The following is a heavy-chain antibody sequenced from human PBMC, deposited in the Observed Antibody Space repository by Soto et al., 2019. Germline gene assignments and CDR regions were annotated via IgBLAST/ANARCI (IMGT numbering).Heavy chain of an antibody. CDR3: AKETDCSGGICFFD. J-gene: IGHJ4*02. CDR1: GFTFSSFG. V-gene: IGHV3-30*18. D-gene: IGHD2-15*01. Sequence: GWSLRLSCAASGFTFSSFGMHLVRQAPGKGLEWVAVIAYDGSNEYYADSVKGRFTISRDNSKNTLYLQMNGLRAEDTAVYYCAKETDCSGGICFFDWGEGTLVTVSS. CDR2: IAYDGSNE.